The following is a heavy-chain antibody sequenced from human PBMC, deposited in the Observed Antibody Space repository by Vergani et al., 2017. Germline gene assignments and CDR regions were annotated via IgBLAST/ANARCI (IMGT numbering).Heavy chain of an antibody. CDR1: GGSISSYY. V-gene: IGHV4-59*01. CDR3: ARVERAAGSPDYFDY. Sequence: QVQLQESGPGLVKPSETLSLTCTVSGGSISSYYWSWIRQPPGKGLEWIGYIYYSGSTNYSPSLKSRITISVDTSKNQFSLKLTSVTAADTAVYYCARVERAAGSPDYFDYWGQGTLVTVSS. CDR2: IYYSGST. D-gene: IGHD6-13*01. J-gene: IGHJ4*02.